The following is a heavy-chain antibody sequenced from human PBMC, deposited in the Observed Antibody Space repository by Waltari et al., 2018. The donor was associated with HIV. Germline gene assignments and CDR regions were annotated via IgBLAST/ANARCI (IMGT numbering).Heavy chain of an antibody. V-gene: IGHV6-1*01. D-gene: IGHD3-3*01. J-gene: IGHJ5*02. CDR3: ARGWNYDFWSGLEGGKFDP. CDR1: GERVPSNSAA. Sequence: HVQPQQSGPRLVKASPTLSITCAIYGERVPSNSAAQNWIRPSPRRGLEWLGRTYYRSKWYIDYAVSVKSRIIINPDTSDNRFSLQLNSVTPEDTAVYYWARGWNYDFWSGLEGGKFDPWGQGNLVTVSS. CDR2: TYYRSKWYI.